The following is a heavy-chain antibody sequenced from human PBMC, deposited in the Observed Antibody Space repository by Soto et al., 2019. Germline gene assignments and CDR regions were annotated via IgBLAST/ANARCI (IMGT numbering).Heavy chain of an antibody. CDR1: GFTFSSYD. D-gene: IGHD1-7*01. Sequence: EVQLAESGGGMVQPGGSLRLSCVASGFTFSSYDMHWVRQAPGKGLEYVSSISSNGGTTYYGNSVKGRFTISRDNSKNTLYLQMGSLRAEGMAVYYCVRRVSGNYDYWGEGTLVPVSS. V-gene: IGHV3-64*01. J-gene: IGHJ4*02. CDR2: ISSNGGTT. CDR3: VRRVSGNYDY.